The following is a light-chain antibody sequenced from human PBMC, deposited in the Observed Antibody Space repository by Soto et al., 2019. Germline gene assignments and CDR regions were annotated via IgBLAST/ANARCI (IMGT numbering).Light chain of an antibody. CDR1: SSDVGGYNY. J-gene: IGLJ2*01. CDR2: DVS. V-gene: IGLV2-11*01. Sequence: QSALTPPRSVSGSPGQSVTISCTGTSSDVGGYNYVSWYQQHPGKAPTLMIYDVSKRPSGVPDRFSGSKSGYTASLTISGLQAEDEADYYCCSYVGSYTVVFGGGTKVTVL. CDR3: CSYVGSYTVV.